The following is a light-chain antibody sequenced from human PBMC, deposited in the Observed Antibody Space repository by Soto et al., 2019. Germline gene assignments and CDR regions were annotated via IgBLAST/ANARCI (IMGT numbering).Light chain of an antibody. CDR2: KAS. CDR3: QQYSVYWT. CDR1: QTISSW. J-gene: IGKJ1*01. V-gene: IGKV1-5*03. Sequence: DIQMTQSPSTLSGSVGDRVTITCRASQTISSWLAWYQQKPGKAPKLLIYKASTLKSGVPSRFTGSGSGTEFTLTINSLQPDDFATYNSQQYSVYWTFGQGTKVDIK.